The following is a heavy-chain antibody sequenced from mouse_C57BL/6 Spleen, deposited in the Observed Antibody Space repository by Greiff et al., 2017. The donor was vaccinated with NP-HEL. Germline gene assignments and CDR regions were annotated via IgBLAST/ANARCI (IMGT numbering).Heavy chain of an antibody. CDR3: ARCFYDYDGAWFAY. V-gene: IGHV1-64*01. J-gene: IGHJ3*01. CDR2: IPPNSGST. Sequence: QVQLQQPGAELVKPGASVKLSCKASGYTFTSYWMHWVKQRPGQGLEWIGMIPPNSGSTNYTEKFKSKATLTVDKSSSTAYMQLSSLTSEDSAVYYCARCFYDYDGAWFAYWGQGTLVTVSA. CDR1: GYTFTSYW. D-gene: IGHD2-4*01.